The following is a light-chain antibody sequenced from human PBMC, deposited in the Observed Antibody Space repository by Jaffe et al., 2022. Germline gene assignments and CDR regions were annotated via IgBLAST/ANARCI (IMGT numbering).Light chain of an antibody. CDR2: LVS. CDR3: MHTKEFPLT. J-gene: IGKJ4*01. V-gene: IGKV2D-29*02. CDR1: QSLLHSDGKTY. Sequence: DIVMTQTPLSLSVTPGQPASISCKASQSLLHSDGKTYLHWYLQKPGQSPQLLVYLVSNRFSGVPERFSGSGSGKDFTLRISRVEAEDVGVYYCMHTKEFPLTFGGGTKVEIK.